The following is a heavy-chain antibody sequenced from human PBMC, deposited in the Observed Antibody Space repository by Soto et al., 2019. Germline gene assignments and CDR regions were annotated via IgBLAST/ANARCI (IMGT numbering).Heavy chain of an antibody. J-gene: IGHJ6*02. V-gene: IGHV3-30-3*01. CDR1: AFSFSHYA. Sequence: PGGSLRLSCVASAFSFSHYAMHWVRQAPGKGLEWVAVISYDGNIKRYADSVKGRFTISRDNSENTLYLQMNSLSPEDTAVYYCARAGYCSGGRCYSPYYYYGMDVWGQGTTVTVSS. CDR2: ISYDGNIK. D-gene: IGHD2-15*01. CDR3: ARAGYCSGGRCYSPYYYYGMDV.